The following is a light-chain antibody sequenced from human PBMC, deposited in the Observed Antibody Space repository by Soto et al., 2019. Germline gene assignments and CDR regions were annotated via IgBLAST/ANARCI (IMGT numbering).Light chain of an antibody. CDR3: QQSYSTPIT. V-gene: IGKV1-39*01. Sequence: QLTQSPSSLSASVGYRVTSTCRASQGISSALAWYQQKPGKAHKVLIYAASNLQSGVPSRFSGSGSGTDFTLTISSLQPEDFATYYCQQSYSTPITFGQGTRLEIK. CDR2: AAS. J-gene: IGKJ5*01. CDR1: QGISSA.